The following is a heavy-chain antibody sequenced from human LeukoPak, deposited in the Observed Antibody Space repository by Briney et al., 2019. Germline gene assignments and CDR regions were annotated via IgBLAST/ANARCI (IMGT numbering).Heavy chain of an antibody. CDR1: GFTFTNVW. D-gene: IGHD1-7*01. J-gene: IGHJ3*01. V-gene: IGHV3-15*01. CDR2: IKSKTDGETT. Sequence: PGGSLRLSCAASGFTFTNVWMTWVRQAPGKGLEWVGRIKSKTDGETTDYAAPVKDRFSISRDDSKDTLYLQMSSLKDADTGIYYCTTNAGNYGIDVWGQGTVVTVSS. CDR3: TTNAGNYGIDV.